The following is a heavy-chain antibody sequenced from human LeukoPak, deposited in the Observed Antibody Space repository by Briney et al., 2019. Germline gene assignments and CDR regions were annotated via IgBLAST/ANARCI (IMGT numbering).Heavy chain of an antibody. Sequence: GGSLRLSCAASGFTFNSYAMHWVRQAPGKGLEWVAVISYDGSNKYYADSVKGRFTISRDNSKNTLYLQMNSLRAEDTAVYYCARDLWFGEASYWGQGTLVTVSS. CDR1: GFTFNSYA. CDR3: ARDLWFGEASY. D-gene: IGHD3-10*01. V-gene: IGHV3-30-3*01. CDR2: ISYDGSNK. J-gene: IGHJ4*02.